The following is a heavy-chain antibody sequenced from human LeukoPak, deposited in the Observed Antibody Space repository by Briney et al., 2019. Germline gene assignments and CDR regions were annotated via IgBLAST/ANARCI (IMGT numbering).Heavy chain of an antibody. CDR1: GGSVSSGSYY. D-gene: IGHD6-19*01. CDR2: IYYSGST. V-gene: IGHV4-61*01. J-gene: IGHJ4*02. CDR3: AREAGVSAWYRRDS. Sequence: SETLSLTCTVSGGSVSSGSYYWSWIRQPPGKGLEWIGYIYYSGSTNYNPSLKSRLTISVDMSKNQFSLKLSSVTAADTAVYYCAREAGVSAWYRRDSWGQGTLVTVSS.